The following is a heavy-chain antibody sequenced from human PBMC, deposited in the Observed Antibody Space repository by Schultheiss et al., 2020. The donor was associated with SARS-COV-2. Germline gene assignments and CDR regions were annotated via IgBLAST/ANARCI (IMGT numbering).Heavy chain of an antibody. CDR2: ISSSGSTI. CDR3: AREGLSSSWYRDYYYGMDV. CDR1: GFTFSSYS. D-gene: IGHD6-13*01. V-gene: IGHV3-48*04. J-gene: IGHJ6*02. Sequence: GESLKISCAASGFTFSSYSMNWIRQAPGKGLEWVSFISSSGSTIYYADSVKGRFTISRDNAKNSLYLQMNSLRAEDTAVYYCAREGLSSSWYRDYYYGMDVWGQGTTVTVSS.